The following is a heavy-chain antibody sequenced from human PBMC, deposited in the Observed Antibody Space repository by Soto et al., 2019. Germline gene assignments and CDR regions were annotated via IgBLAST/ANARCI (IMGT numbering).Heavy chain of an antibody. J-gene: IGHJ4*02. D-gene: IGHD6-6*01. Sequence: LSLTCTVSGGSISRGDYYWSWIRQPPGKGLEWIGYIYYSGSTYYNPSLKSRVTISVDTSKNQFSLKLSSVTAADTAVYYCARDRGQLVPGYYFDYWGQGTLVTVSS. V-gene: IGHV4-30-4*01. CDR3: ARDRGQLVPGYYFDY. CDR1: GGSISRGDYY. CDR2: IYYSGST.